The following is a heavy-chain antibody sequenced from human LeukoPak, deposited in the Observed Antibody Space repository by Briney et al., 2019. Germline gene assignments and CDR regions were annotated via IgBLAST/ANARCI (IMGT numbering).Heavy chain of an antibody. CDR1: GGSISSGSYY. CDR3: ARRGGVVLDY. Sequence: SETLSLTCTVSGGSISSGSYYWSWIRQPAGKGLEWIGRIYTSGSTYYNPSLKSRVTISVDTSKNQFSLKLSSVAAADTAVYYCARRGGVVLDYWGQGTLVTVSP. CDR2: IYTSGST. D-gene: IGHD3-3*01. V-gene: IGHV4-61*02. J-gene: IGHJ4*02.